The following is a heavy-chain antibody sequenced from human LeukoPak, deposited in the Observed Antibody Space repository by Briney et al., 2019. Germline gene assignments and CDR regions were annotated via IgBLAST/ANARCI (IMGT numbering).Heavy chain of an antibody. J-gene: IGHJ4*02. CDR1: GFTFSSYW. Sequence: GGSLRLSCAASGFTFSSYWMSWVRQAPGKGLEWVANIKEDGSEKYYVDSVKGRFTISRDNAKNSLYLQMNSLRAEDTAVYYCARDVSYTYAPVDYWGQGTLVTVSS. CDR3: ARDVSYTYAPVDY. V-gene: IGHV3-7*01. D-gene: IGHD3-16*01. CDR2: IKEDGSEK.